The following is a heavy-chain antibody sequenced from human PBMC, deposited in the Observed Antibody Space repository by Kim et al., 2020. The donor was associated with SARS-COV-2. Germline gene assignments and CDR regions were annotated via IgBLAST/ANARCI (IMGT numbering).Heavy chain of an antibody. CDR2: ISSSSSYI. Sequence: GGSLRLSCAASGFTFSSYSMNWVRQAPGKGLEWVSSISSSSSYIYYADSVKGRFTISRDNAKNSLYLQMNSLRAEDTAVYYCRGVAERQGDLFDYWGQGTLVTVSS. CDR3: RGVAERQGDLFDY. V-gene: IGHV3-21*01. J-gene: IGHJ4*02. CDR1: GFTFSSYS. D-gene: IGHD3-3*01.